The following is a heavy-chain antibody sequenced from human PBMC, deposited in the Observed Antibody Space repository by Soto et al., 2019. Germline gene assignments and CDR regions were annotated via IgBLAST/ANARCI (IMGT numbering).Heavy chain of an antibody. CDR1: RGSINSGDYY. D-gene: IGHD1-1*01. Sequence: PSETLSLTCTVSRGSINSGDYYWSWIRQPPGKGLEWVGFIYYSGNVYYNPSLKSRVSISVDTSNNKFSLKLSRVTAADTAVYYCARAGRRDGNSSPGGFDPWAREPWSPSPQ. CDR2: IYYSGNV. CDR3: ARAGRRDGNSSPGGFDP. V-gene: IGHV4-30-4*01. J-gene: IGHJ5*02.